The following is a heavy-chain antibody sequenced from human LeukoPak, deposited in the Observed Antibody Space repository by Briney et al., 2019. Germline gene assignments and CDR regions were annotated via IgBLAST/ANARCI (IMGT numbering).Heavy chain of an antibody. Sequence: SETLSLTCAVYGGSFSGYYWSWIRQPPGKGLEWIGEISHSGSTNYNPSLKSRVTISVDTSKNQFSLKLSSVTAADTAVYYCARGAPYNWNRRNYYYYMDVWGKGTTVTVSS. D-gene: IGHD1-20*01. J-gene: IGHJ6*03. CDR2: ISHSGST. V-gene: IGHV4-34*01. CDR1: GGSFSGYY. CDR3: ARGAPYNWNRRNYYYYMDV.